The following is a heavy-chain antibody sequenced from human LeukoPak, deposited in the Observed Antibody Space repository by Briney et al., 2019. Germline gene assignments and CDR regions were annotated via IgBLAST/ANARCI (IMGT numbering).Heavy chain of an antibody. CDR2: ISSSSSYT. Sequence: GSLGLSCAASSGFTFSDYYMSWIRQAPGKGLEWVSHISSSSSYTMYADSVKGRFTISRDNAKNSLYLQMNSLRVEDTAVYYCARDIAVAAHFDYWGQGTLVTVSS. D-gene: IGHD6-19*01. V-gene: IGHV3-11*05. CDR3: ARDIAVAAHFDY. CDR1: GFTFSDYY. J-gene: IGHJ4*02.